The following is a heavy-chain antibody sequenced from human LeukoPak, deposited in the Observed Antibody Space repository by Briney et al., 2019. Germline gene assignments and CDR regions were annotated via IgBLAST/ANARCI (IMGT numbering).Heavy chain of an antibody. CDR2: IRQDGSVK. V-gene: IGHV3-7*01. CDR1: GFNFGTHW. D-gene: IGHD3-22*01. CDR3: ASSHDSSGND. J-gene: IGHJ4*02. Sequence: PGGSLTLSCPASGFNFGTHWMSWVRQAPGKGLEWLANIRQDGSVKFYVDSVKGRFTISRDNAKSSLYLQMNSLRVEDTAVYCCASSHDSSGNDWGQGTLVTVSS.